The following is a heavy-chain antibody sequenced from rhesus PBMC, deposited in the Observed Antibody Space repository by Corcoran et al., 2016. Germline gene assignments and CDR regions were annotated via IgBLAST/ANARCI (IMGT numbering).Heavy chain of an antibody. CDR2: ISNGGGST. Sequence: EVQLVESGGGLVQPGGSLRLSCAASGFTFRSYGLSWVRQAPGKGLEWVSYISNGGGSTYYADSVKGRFTISRDNSKNTLSLQMNSLRAEDTAVYYCAKDQEYDAFDFWGQGLRVTVSS. CDR1: GFTFRSYG. CDR3: AKDQEYDAFDF. D-gene: IGHD1-32*01. J-gene: IGHJ3*01. V-gene: IGHV3S5*01.